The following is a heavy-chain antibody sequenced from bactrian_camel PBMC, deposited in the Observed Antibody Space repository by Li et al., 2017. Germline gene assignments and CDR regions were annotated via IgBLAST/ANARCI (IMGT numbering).Heavy chain of an antibody. D-gene: IGHD2*01. Sequence: VQLVESGGAAVERGGSLTLSCSVSGRTGGLHWVAWFRQAPGKERYGVTAILTGYNGVTNHVKGRFTISRDNAKKMLYLDLKSLTTEDTATYYCAKGTGTDFVWTHRGQGTQVTVS. CDR2: ILTGYNGV. V-gene: IGHV3S1*01. J-gene: IGHJ4*01. CDR1: GRTGGLHW.